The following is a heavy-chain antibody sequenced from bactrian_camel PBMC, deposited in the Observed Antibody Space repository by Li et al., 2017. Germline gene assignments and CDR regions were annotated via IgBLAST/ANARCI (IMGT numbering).Heavy chain of an antibody. D-gene: IGHD7*01. CDR1: GYSDGNYC. J-gene: IGHJ4*01. V-gene: IGHV3S55*01. Sequence: VQLVESGGGSVQAGGSLRLSCAASGYSDGNYCMAWFHQAAGKEREGVASIIRDGYENYAHSVEGRFFISRDSAKNTLYLQMNHLRPEDTAMYYCTSDPCLGWWDHLTYTYWGHGTQVTVS. CDR3: TSDPCLGWWDHLTYTY. CDR2: IIRDGYE.